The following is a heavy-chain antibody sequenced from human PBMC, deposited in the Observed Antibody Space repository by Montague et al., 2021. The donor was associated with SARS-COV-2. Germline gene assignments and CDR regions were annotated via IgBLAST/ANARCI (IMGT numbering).Heavy chain of an antibody. D-gene: IGHD3-3*01. Sequence: SETLSLTCAVYSGSFSGFYWTWIRQSPGKGLEWIGEINHTGSATYNPSLKGRVTLSRDTSKNQFSLKLQSVTPADTAVYYCARGQVTSSGGVIFIPAAGHLDGWGQGTSVTVSS. CDR2: INHTGSA. J-gene: IGHJ3*01. CDR1: SGSFSGFY. CDR3: ARGQVTSSGGVIFIPAAGHLDG. V-gene: IGHV4-34*01.